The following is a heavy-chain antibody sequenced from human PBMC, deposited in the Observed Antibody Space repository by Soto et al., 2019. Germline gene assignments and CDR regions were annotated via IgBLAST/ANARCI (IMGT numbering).Heavy chain of an antibody. J-gene: IGHJ3*02. CDR2: ISYDGSNK. D-gene: IGHD2-8*01. V-gene: IGHV3-30*03. Sequence: GGSLRLSCAASGFTFSSYGMHWVRQAPGKGLEWVAVISYDGSNKYYADSVKGRFTISRDNSKNTLYLQMNSLRAEDTAVYYCAVDGQNRAADAFDIWGQGTMVTVSS. CDR1: GFTFSSYG. CDR3: AVDGQNRAADAFDI.